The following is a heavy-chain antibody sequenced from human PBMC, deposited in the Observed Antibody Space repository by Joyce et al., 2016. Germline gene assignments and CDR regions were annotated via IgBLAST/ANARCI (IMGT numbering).Heavy chain of an antibody. CDR3: ARADLPGAPPAWFPFDI. CDR2: IYNSRCI. Sequence: QVQLQESGPGLVKPSQTLSLTCTVSGGSISSGGYYWSWFRQDPGKGLQWIGFIYNSRCIYYNPSRKSRPTMSVDTSKNQFSLKLSSVTAADRAVYYCARADLPGAPPAWFPFDIWGQGTMVTVSS. D-gene: IGHD1-26*01. J-gene: IGHJ3*02. CDR1: GGSISSGGYY. V-gene: IGHV4-31*03.